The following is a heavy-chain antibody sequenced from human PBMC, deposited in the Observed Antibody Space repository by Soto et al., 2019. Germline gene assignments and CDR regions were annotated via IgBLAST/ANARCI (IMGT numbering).Heavy chain of an antibody. V-gene: IGHV3-30-3*01. CDR1: GFTFSRYA. D-gene: IGHD3-10*01. CDR2: ISYDGSNK. J-gene: IGHJ5*02. CDR3: AKEIEGIRWFGEGDH. Sequence: QVQLVESGGGVVQPGRSLRLSCAASGFTFSRYAMHWVRQPPGKGLEWVAVISYDGSNKYYADSVKGRFTISRDNSKNTLYLQRNRLRAEDTAVYYCAKEIEGIRWFGEGDHRGQGTLVTVYS.